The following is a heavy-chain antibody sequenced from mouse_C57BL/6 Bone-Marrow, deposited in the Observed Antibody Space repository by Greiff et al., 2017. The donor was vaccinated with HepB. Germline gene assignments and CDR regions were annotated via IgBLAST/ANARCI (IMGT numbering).Heavy chain of an antibody. J-gene: IGHJ2*01. V-gene: IGHV1-59*01. CDR3: ARRSYGCSYFDY. CDR1: GYTFTSYW. D-gene: IGHD1-1*01. CDR2: IDPSDSYT. Sequence: QVQLQQPGAELVRPGTSVKLSCKASGYTFTSYWMHWVKQRPGHGLEWIGVIDPSDSYTNYNQKFKGKATLTVDTSSSTAYMQLSSLTSEDSAVYYGARRSYGCSYFDYWGQGTTLTVSS.